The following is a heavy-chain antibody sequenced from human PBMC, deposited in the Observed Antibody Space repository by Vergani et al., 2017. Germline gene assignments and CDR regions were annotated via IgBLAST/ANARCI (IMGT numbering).Heavy chain of an antibody. Sequence: VELLESGGGLAQPGGSLRVFCSVSGFMVTTYYMSWVRQAPGKGLEWVSVIKSDGRTSYAESVRGRFTISRDTSRNAVYLQMNILRVEDTGVYYCTRSECSGTTCYGHYFDLWGHGILVTVSS. CDR3: TRSECSGTTCYGHYFDL. J-gene: IGHJ4*01. D-gene: IGHD2-15*01. V-gene: IGHV3-66*02. CDR2: IKSDGRT. CDR1: GFMVTTYY.